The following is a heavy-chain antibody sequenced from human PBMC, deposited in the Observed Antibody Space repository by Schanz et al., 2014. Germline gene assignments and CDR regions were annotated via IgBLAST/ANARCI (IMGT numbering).Heavy chain of an antibody. V-gene: IGHV1-69*02. Sequence: QVQLVQSGAEVKKPGSSMKVSCKASGGTFNSYTINWVRQAPGQGLEWMGRSIPILGIANYAQKFQGRVTITADRSTSTAYMELSSLRSEDTAVYYCARGYGDSPTDFWGQGTLVTVSS. J-gene: IGHJ4*02. CDR1: GGTFNSYT. CDR2: SIPILGIA. CDR3: ARGYGDSPTDF. D-gene: IGHD4-17*01.